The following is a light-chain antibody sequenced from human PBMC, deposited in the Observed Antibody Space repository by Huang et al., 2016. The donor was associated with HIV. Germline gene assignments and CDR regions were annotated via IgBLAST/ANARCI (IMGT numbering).Light chain of an antibody. CDR1: QSVSQY. CDR3: QQSYRIPRT. J-gene: IGKJ2*02. Sequence: DIQMTQSPSSLSASVGDRVIITCRASQSVSQYLYWYQQMQGKAPKLLIYGESTLRGGVSSRFSGSGSATEFTLTISSLQPEDAAAYYCQQSYRIPRTFGQGTSLEI. CDR2: GES. V-gene: IGKV1-39*01.